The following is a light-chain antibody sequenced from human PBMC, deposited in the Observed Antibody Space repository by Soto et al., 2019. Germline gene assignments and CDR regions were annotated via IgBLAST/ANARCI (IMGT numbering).Light chain of an antibody. J-gene: IGKJ5*01. CDR3: QQSYMDPIT. V-gene: IGKV1-39*01. CDR2: DAS. Sequence: IHITQSPSSLSASVGNRVTITSRASQSISTYLNWYQKKPGKAPNLLIYDASRLQSGVPSRFSGSGGGTDFTLSISSVQPEDFATYFCQQSYMDPITFGQGTRLEIK. CDR1: QSISTY.